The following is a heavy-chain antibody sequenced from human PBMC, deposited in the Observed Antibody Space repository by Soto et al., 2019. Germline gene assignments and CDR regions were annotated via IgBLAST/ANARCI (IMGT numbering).Heavy chain of an antibody. V-gene: IGHV4-39*07. CDR2: IYYSGST. CDR1: GGSISSSSYY. CDR3: ARGLRVWVDYYGPYFAV. Sequence: SETLSLTCTVSGGSISSSSYYWGWIRQPPGKGLEWIGSIYYSGSTYYNPSLKSRVTISLDTSKNQFSLRLRSVTAADTAVYYCARGLRVWVDYYGPYFAVCGRGTTVTVSS. D-gene: IGHD3-10*01. J-gene: IGHJ6*02.